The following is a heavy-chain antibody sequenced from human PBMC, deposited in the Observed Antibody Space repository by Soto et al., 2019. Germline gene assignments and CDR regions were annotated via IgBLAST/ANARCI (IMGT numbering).Heavy chain of an antibody. J-gene: IGHJ4*02. V-gene: IGHV3-23*01. CDR2: ITASGSFT. CDR3: VKDSSRWYYFDY. Sequence: EVQLLESGGALVQPGGSLRLACAASGFTFNNFAMSWVRQAPGKGLEWVFGITASGSFTYYAASVKGRSTISRDNRKNTLPLQIDSLRGEDTASYYCVKDSSRWYYFDYWGPGTLVTVSS. CDR1: GFTFNNFA. D-gene: IGHD6-13*01.